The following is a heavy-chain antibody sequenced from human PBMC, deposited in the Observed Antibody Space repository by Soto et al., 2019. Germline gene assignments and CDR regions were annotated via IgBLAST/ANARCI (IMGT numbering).Heavy chain of an antibody. Sequence: SETLSLTCAVSGGSISNNNCWNWVRQPPGKGLEWIGEIYHSGTANYNPSLKSRVTISVDKSNNQFSLTLNSVTAADTAVYYCARRRITTFGVVITGYGMDVWGQGTTVTVS. CDR1: GGSISNNNC. J-gene: IGHJ6*02. CDR2: IYHSGTA. V-gene: IGHV4-4*02. CDR3: ARRRITTFGVVITGYGMDV. D-gene: IGHD3-3*01.